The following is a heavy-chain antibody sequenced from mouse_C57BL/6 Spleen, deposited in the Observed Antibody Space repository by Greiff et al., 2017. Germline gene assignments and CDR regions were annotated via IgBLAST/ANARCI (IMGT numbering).Heavy chain of an antibody. J-gene: IGHJ1*03. CDR1: GYTFTSYW. D-gene: IGHD2-3*01. CDR3: AEGDDGYYGYFDV. V-gene: IGHV1-50*01. Sequence: QVQLQQPGAELVKPGASVKLSCKASGYTFTSYWMQWVKQRPGQGLEWIGEIDPSDSYTNYNQKFKGKATLTVDTSSSTAYMKLSSLTSEDSAVYYWAEGDDGYYGYFDVWGTGTTVTVSS. CDR2: IDPSDSYT.